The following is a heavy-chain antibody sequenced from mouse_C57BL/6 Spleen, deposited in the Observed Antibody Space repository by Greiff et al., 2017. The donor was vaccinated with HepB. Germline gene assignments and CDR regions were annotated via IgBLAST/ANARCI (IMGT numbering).Heavy chain of an antibody. D-gene: IGHD1-1*01. CDR1: GYTFTSYW. CDR3: ARGALDGSIRYYFDY. Sequence: QVQLQQPGAELVKPGASVKMSCKASGYTFTSYWITWVKQRPGQGLEWIGDIYPGSGSTNYNEKFKSKATLTVDTSSSTSYMQLSSLTSEDSAVYYCARGALDGSIRYYFDYWGQGTTLTVSS. CDR2: IYPGSGST. V-gene: IGHV1-55*01. J-gene: IGHJ2*01.